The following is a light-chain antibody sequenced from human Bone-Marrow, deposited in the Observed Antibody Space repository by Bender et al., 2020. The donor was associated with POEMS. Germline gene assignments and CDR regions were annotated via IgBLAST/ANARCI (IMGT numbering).Light chain of an antibody. J-gene: IGLJ2*01. CDR3: CSYAGDKTFV. CDR1: SSDVGNYNY. CDR2: EVT. Sequence: QSALTQPASVSGSPGQSITISCTGTSSDVGNYNYVSWYQQDPGKAPKLMIYEVTKRPSGVSNRFSGSKSGNTASLTISGLQAEDEADYYCCSYAGDKTFVFGGGTKLTV. V-gene: IGLV2-23*02.